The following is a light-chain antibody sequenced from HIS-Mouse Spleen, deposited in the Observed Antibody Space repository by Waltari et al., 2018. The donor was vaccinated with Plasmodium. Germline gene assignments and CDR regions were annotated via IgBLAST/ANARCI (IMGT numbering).Light chain of an antibody. J-gene: IGLJ2*01. CDR1: NLGYKY. CDR2: QDS. Sequence: SYELTQPPSVSVSPGQTASITCSGDNLGYKYACWYQQKPDQSPVLVIYQDSKRPSGDPGRFAGSNGGKTATLTVGGNQAMDEADYCCQAGDSSTGVFGGGTKLTVL. V-gene: IGLV3-1*01. CDR3: QAGDSSTGV.